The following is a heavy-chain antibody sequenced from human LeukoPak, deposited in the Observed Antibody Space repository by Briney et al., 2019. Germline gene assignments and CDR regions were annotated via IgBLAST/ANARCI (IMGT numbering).Heavy chain of an antibody. CDR1: GGSISSYY. CDR3: AREFFGPGAFDY. D-gene: IGHD3/OR15-3a*01. CDR2: IYYSGST. J-gene: IGHJ4*02. Sequence: PSETLSLTCTVSGGSISSYYWSWIRQPPGKGLEWIGYIYYSGSTNYNPSLKSRVTMSVDTSKNQFSLKLSSVTAADTAVYYCAREFFGPGAFDYWGQGTLVTVSS. V-gene: IGHV4-59*12.